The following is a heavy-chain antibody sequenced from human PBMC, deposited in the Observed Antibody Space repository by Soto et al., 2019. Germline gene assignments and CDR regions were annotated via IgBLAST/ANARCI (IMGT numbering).Heavy chain of an antibody. J-gene: IGHJ1*01. Sequence: SVKVSCKASGGTFSSYAISWVLQAPGQGLEWMGGIIPIFGTANYAQKFQGRVTITADESTSTAYMELSSLRSEDTAVYYCARDATAYCGGDCPEYFQHWGQGTLVTVSS. CDR1: GGTFSSYA. CDR3: ARDATAYCGGDCPEYFQH. CDR2: IIPIFGTA. D-gene: IGHD2-21*02. V-gene: IGHV1-69*13.